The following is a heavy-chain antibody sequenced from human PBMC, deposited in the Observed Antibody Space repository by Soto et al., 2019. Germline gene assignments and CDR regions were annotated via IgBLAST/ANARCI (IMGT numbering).Heavy chain of an antibody. CDR3: AKRKGVGSAFDI. D-gene: IGHD3-10*01. CDR2: ISGSGGST. V-gene: IGHV3-23*01. J-gene: IGHJ3*02. Sequence: EVQLLESGGGLVQPGGSLRLSCAASGFTFSSYAMSWVRQAPGKGLEWVSAISGSGGSTYYADSVKGRVTISRDNSKNPLYLQMNSLRAEDTAVYYCAKRKGVGSAFDIWGQGTMVTVSS. CDR1: GFTFSSYA.